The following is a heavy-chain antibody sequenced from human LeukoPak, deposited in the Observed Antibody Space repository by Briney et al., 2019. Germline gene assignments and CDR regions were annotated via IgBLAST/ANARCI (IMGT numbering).Heavy chain of an antibody. CDR3: ARDGWVVPAAILFEISANWFDP. V-gene: IGHV1-2*02. CDR2: INPNSGGT. J-gene: IGHJ5*02. Sequence: ASVKVSCKASGYTFTGCYMHWVRQAPGQGLEWMGWINPNSGGTNYAQKFQGRVTMTRDTSISTAYMELSRLRSDDTAVYYCARDGWVVPAAILFEISANWFDPWGQGTLVTVSS. D-gene: IGHD2-2*02. CDR1: GYTFTGCY.